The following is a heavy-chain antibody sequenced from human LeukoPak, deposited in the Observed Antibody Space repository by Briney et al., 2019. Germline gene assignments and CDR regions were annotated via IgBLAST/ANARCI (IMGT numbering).Heavy chain of an antibody. J-gene: IGHJ4*02. CDR3: ARGNVVPAAYGY. D-gene: IGHD2-2*01. Sequence: GGSLRLSCAASGFTFSSYAMSWVRQAPGKGLEWVSSISSSSSYIYYADSVKGRFTISRDNAKNSLYLQMNSLRAEDTAVYYCARGNVVPAAYGYWGQGTLVTVSS. CDR2: ISSSSSYI. CDR1: GFTFSSYA. V-gene: IGHV3-21*01.